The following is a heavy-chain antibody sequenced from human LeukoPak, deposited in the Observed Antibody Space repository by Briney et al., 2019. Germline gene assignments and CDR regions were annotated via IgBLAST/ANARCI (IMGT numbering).Heavy chain of an antibody. V-gene: IGHV4-38-2*02. CDR3: ARAIVGATTTLEFWDY. J-gene: IGHJ4*02. CDR2: IYHRGST. D-gene: IGHD1-26*01. Sequence: SETLSLTCTVSGYPISSGNYWGWIRHPPGKGLEWIGGIYHRGSTYYNPPLKSRVTISVDRSKKKFSLKLGSVTAADTAVYYCARAIVGATTTLEFWDYWGQGTLVTVSS. CDR1: GYPISSGNY.